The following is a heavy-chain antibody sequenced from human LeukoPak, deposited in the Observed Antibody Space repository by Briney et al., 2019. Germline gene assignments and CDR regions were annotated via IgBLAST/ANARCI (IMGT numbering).Heavy chain of an antibody. V-gene: IGHV3-30-3*01. CDR1: GFTFSSYA. CDR2: ISYDGSNK. CDR3: ARVVYYDSTGYGGYYYGMDV. Sequence: SGRSLRLSCAASGFTFSSYAMHWVRQAPGKGLEWVAVISYDGSNKYYADSVKGRFTISRDNSKNTLYLQMNSLRAEDTAVYYCARVVYYDSTGYGGYYYGMDVWGQGTTVTVSS. D-gene: IGHD3-22*01. J-gene: IGHJ6*02.